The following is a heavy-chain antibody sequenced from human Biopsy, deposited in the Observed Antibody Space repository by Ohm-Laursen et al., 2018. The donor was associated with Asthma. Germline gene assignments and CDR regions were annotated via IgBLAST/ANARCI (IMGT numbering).Heavy chain of an antibody. CDR1: GFTFGDYW. D-gene: IGHD3-3*01. CDR3: ARTFHFWSPYHAEHYQL. CDR2: IKHDGSEK. V-gene: IGHV3-7*01. J-gene: IGHJ1*01. Sequence: GSLRLSCTASGFTFGDYWMSWVRQVPRQGLEWVANIKHDGSEKNHVDSLKGRFTISRDNAKNLLFLQMNSLRAEDTAVYYCARTFHFWSPYHAEHYQLWGQGTLVTVSS.